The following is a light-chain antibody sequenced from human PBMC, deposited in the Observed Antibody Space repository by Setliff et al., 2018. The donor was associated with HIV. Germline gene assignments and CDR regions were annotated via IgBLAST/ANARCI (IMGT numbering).Light chain of an antibody. CDR2: DVI. CDR3: SSYTSSSTWV. V-gene: IGLV2-14*03. J-gene: IGLJ3*02. CDR1: SSDVGGLNY. Sequence: QSALTQPASVSGSPGQWITISCTGTSSDVGGLNYVSWYQQQPGKAPQLLIYDVITRPSGVSDRFSASKSGNTASLTISGLQADDEADYYCSSYTSSSTWVFGGGT.